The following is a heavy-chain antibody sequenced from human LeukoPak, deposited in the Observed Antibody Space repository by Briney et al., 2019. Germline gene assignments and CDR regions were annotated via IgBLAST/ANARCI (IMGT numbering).Heavy chain of an antibody. CDR1: GFTFSSYG. D-gene: IGHD3-22*01. CDR2: IRYDGRNK. CDR3: AKYRGYYDSSGPDY. V-gene: IGHV3-30*02. J-gene: IGHJ4*02. Sequence: GGSLRLSCAASGFTFSSYGMHWVRQAPGKGLECVTFIRYDGRNKYYADSVKGRFTISRDNSKNTLYLQMNSLRAEDTAVYYCAKYRGYYDSSGPDYWGQGTLVTVSS.